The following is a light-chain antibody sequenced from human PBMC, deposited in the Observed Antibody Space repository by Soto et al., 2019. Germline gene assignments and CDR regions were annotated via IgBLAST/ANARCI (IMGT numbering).Light chain of an antibody. Sequence: MTPSPATLSLSPGGRATLSCRASQSVSSNLAWYQQKPGQAPRLLIQRASKRATGIPDRFSGSGSGTDFSLTISRLEPEDFAVYYCHQYDNAPQTYGQGTKVDIK. CDR3: HQYDNAPQT. V-gene: IGKV3-20*01. CDR1: QSVSSN. CDR2: RAS. J-gene: IGKJ2*01.